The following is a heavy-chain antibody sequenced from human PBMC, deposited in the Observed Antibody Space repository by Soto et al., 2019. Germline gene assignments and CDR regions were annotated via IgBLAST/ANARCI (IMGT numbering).Heavy chain of an antibody. CDR3: ARSRIAEAGRPYYFDY. CDR1: GYSISSGYY. Sequence: SETLSLTCAVSGYSISSGYYWGWIRQPPGKGLEWIGSIYHSGSTNYNPSLKSRVTISVDTSRNQFSLKLSSVTAADTAVYYCARSRIAEAGRPYYFDYWGQGTLVTVSS. D-gene: IGHD6-13*01. V-gene: IGHV4-38-2*01. CDR2: IYHSGST. J-gene: IGHJ4*02.